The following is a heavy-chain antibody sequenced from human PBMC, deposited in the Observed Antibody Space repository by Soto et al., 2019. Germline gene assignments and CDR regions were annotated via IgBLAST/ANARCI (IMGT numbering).Heavy chain of an antibody. CDR3: ARDREYYCDSSGYPSSYFEL. D-gene: IGHD3-22*01. Sequence: GGSLRLSCAASGFTFSSYAMHWVRQAPGKGLEWVAVISYDGSNKYYADSVKGRFTISRDNSKNTLYLQMNSLRAEDTAVYYCARDREYYCDSSGYPSSYFELWGRGTLVTVSS. V-gene: IGHV3-30-3*01. CDR2: ISYDGSNK. CDR1: GFTFSSYA. J-gene: IGHJ2*01.